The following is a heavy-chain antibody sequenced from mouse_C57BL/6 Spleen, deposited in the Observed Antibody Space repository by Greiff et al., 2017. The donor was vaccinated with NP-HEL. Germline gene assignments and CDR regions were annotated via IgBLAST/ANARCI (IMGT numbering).Heavy chain of an antibody. CDR1: GYTFTNYW. Sequence: VKLQESGAELVRPGTSVKMSCKASGYTFTNYWIGWAKQRPGHGLEWIGDIYPGGGYTNYNEKFKGKATLTADKSSSTAYMQFSSLTSEDSAIYYCARSAYYSNYGFAYWGQGTLVTVSA. CDR3: ARSAYYSNYGFAY. J-gene: IGHJ3*01. V-gene: IGHV1-63*01. D-gene: IGHD2-5*01. CDR2: IYPGGGYT.